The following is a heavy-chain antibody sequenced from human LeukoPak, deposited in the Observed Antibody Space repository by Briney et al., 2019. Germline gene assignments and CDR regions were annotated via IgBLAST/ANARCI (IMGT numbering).Heavy chain of an antibody. CDR2: IKQDGSEK. D-gene: IGHD2-15*01. CDR3: ARDMTGYCDY. V-gene: IGHV3-7*01. Sequence: GGSLRLSCAASGFTFSSYWMSWVRQAPGKGLEWVANIKQDGSEKSYVDSVKGRFAISRDNAKNSLYLQMNSLRAEDTAVYFCARDMTGYCDYWGQGTLDTVSS. J-gene: IGHJ4*02. CDR1: GFTFSSYW.